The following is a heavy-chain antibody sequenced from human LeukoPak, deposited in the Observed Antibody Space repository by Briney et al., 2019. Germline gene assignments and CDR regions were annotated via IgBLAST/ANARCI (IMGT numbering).Heavy chain of an antibody. CDR3: AKQGTXXSSSSWXXXX. Sequence: GGSLRLSCAASGFTFRYGIHWVRQAPGKGLEWVGVIWYDGSEKEYAESVKGRFTISRDNSKNTVYLQMTSLRVEDTAMYYCAKQGTXXSSSSWXXXXWXXXTLVTVS. V-gene: IGHV3-33*06. D-gene: IGHD6-13*01. J-gene: IGHJ5*01. CDR1: GFTFRYG. CDR2: IWYDGSEK.